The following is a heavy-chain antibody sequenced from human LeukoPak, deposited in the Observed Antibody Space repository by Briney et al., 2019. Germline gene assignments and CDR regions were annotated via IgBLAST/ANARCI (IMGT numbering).Heavy chain of an antibody. CDR2: MNPNSRNT. CDR1: GYTFTSYD. D-gene: IGHD4/OR15-4a*01. J-gene: IGHJ4*02. CDR3: ARAPSASRDYGTFDY. V-gene: IGHV1-8*01. Sequence: ASVKVSCKASGYTFTSYDNNWVRQATGQGLEWMGWMNPNSRNTGYAQKFQGRVTMTRNTSISTAYMELSSLRSEDTAVYYCARAPSASRDYGTFDYWGQGTLVTVSS.